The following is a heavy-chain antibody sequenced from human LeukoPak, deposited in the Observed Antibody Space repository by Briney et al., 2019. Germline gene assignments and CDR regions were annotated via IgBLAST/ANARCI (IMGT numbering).Heavy chain of an antibody. V-gene: IGHV5-51*01. CDR3: ARRRDGGYNFGTFDY. D-gene: IGHD5-24*01. CDR2: IYPGDSDT. J-gene: IGHJ4*02. Sequence: GESLKISCKGSGYSFTSYWIGWVRQMPGKGLEWMGIIYPGDSDTRYSPSFQGQVTISADKSISTAYLQWSSLKALDTAMYYCARRRDGGYNFGTFDYWGQGTLVTVSS. CDR1: GYSFTSYW.